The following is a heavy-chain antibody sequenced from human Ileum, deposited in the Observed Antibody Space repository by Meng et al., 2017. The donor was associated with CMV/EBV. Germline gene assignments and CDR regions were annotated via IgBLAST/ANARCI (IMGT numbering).Heavy chain of an antibody. CDR2: IITNTGGT. CDR1: GYTFTGYN. CDR3: ARGHNFGFEY. Sequence: QVQLVQSGGEVKKPGASVKVSCKASGYTFTGYNMHWVRQAPGQGREWMGRIITNTGGTNYAQKFQGRVTMTRDTSISTGYMELNSLRSDDTAVYYCARGHNFGFEYWGQGTLVTVSS. D-gene: IGHD1-1*01. J-gene: IGHJ4*02. V-gene: IGHV1-2*06.